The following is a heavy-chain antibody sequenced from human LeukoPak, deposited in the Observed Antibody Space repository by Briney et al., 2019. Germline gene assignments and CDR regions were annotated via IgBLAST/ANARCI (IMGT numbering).Heavy chain of an antibody. D-gene: IGHD1-1*01. CDR2: TRNTASYTT. CDR3: ARGGPQLAPTGYFDL. V-gene: IGHV3-72*01. CDR1: GFTFGDHY. J-gene: IGHJ2*01. Sequence: GGSLRLSCAASGFTFGDHYMDWVRQALGKGLEWVGRTRNTASYTTQYASSVKGRFTISRDDSKNSLYLQMNSLKTEDTAVYYCARGGPQLAPTGYFDLWGRGTVLTASS.